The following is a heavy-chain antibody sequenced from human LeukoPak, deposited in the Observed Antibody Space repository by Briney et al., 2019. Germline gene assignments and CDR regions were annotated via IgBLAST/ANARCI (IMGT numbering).Heavy chain of an antibody. J-gene: IGHJ6*03. CDR1: GFTFDDYG. CDR2: INCNGGST. CDR3: ARRGYDILTGNYDYYYYMDV. V-gene: IGHV3-20*04. Sequence: GGSLRLSCAASGFTFDDYGMSWVRQAPGKGLEWVSGINCNGGSTGYADSVKGRFTISRDNAKNSLYLQMNSLRAEDTALYYCARRGYDILTGNYDYYYYMDVWGKGTTVTVSS. D-gene: IGHD3-9*01.